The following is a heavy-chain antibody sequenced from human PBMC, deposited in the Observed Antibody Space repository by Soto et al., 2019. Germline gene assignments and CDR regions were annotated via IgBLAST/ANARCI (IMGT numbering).Heavy chain of an antibody. V-gene: IGHV3-30*03. CDR2: ISYDGSNK. Sequence: QVQLVESGRGVVQPGRSLRLSCAASGFPFTTYGMHWVREGPGKGLEWVAVISYDGSNKYYADSVKGRFTISRDNSKNMLYLQMNSLRPEDTALYYCVGGQYYFDYRGQGTLVTVSS. CDR3: VGGQYYFDY. J-gene: IGHJ4*02. CDR1: GFPFTTYG. D-gene: IGHD3-10*01.